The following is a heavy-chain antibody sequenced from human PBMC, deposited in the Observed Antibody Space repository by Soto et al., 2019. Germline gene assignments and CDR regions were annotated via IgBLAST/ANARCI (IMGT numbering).Heavy chain of an antibody. D-gene: IGHD3-3*01. CDR1: GYTFTGYY. V-gene: IGHV1-2*04. J-gene: IGHJ6*02. CDR2: INPNSGGT. Sequence: ASVKVSCKASGYTFTGYYMHWVRQAPGQGLEWMGWINPNSGGTNYAQKFQGWVTMTRGTSISTAYMELSRLRSDDTAVYYCARDGGSAIFGVVIGGMDVWGQGTTVTVSS. CDR3: ARDGGSAIFGVVIGGMDV.